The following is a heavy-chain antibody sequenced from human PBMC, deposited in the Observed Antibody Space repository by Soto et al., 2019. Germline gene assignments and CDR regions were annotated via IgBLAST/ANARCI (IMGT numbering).Heavy chain of an antibody. CDR3: ARLEGLATISYYFDF. V-gene: IGHV4-39*01. CDR1: DDSINSDKYY. J-gene: IGHJ4*02. D-gene: IGHD3-9*01. Sequence: QLQLQESGPGLVKPSETLSLTCSVSDDSINSDKYYWGWIRQPPGMGLEWIGSIYYRGNAYYNPSLQTRVTISLDKSKSQFSLKLNSVTAADSAVYFCARLEGLATISYYFDFWGPGALVTVSS. CDR2: IYYRGNA.